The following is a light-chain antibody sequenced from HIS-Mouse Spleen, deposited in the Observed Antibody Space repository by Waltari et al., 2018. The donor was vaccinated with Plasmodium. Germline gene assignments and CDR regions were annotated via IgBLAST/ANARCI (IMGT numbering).Light chain of an antibody. CDR2: DVS. J-gene: IGLJ2*01. V-gene: IGLV2-11*01. CDR1: SSDVGGYNY. CDR3: CSYAGSYTLV. Sequence: QSALTQPRSVSGSPGQSVTISCTGTSSDVGGYNYVSWYQQPPGKAPKLMFYDVSKRPSGFPGRFSGSKSGNTAYLTISGRQAEDEADYYCCSYAGSYTLVFGGGTKLTVL.